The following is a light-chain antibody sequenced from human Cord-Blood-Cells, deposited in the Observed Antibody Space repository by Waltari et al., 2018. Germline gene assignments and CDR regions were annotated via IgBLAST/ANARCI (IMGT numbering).Light chain of an antibody. Sequence: QSVLTQPPSVSGAPGQRVTISCTGSSSNIGAGYDVHWYQQLPGTAPRLLIYGDSNRPSGVPDRFASSKSGTSASLAITGRQAEDEADYYCQSYDSSLSGYVFGTGTKVTVL. J-gene: IGLJ1*01. CDR2: GDS. CDR3: QSYDSSLSGYV. V-gene: IGLV1-40*01. CDR1: SSNIGAGYD.